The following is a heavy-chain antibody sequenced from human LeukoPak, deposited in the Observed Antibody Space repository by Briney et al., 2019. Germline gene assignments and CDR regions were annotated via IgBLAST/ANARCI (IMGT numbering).Heavy chain of an antibody. J-gene: IGHJ6*03. D-gene: IGHD6-13*01. CDR1: GFTFSSYA. CDR3: TTDLGAAASYYYMDV. Sequence: GGSLRLSCAASGFTFSSYAMSWGRQAPGKGLEWVGRIKSKTDGGTTDYAAPVKGRFTISRDDSKNTLYLQMNSLKTEDTAVYYCTTDLGAAASYYYMDVWGKGTTVTVSS. V-gene: IGHV3-15*01. CDR2: IKSKTDGGTT.